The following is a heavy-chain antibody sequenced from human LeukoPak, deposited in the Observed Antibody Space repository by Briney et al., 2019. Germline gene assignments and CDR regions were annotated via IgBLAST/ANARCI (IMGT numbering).Heavy chain of an antibody. CDR3: ARDRGTWNDDGFDY. Sequence: PGGSLRLSCAASEFSVGSNYMTWVRQAPGKGLEWVSLIYSGGSTYYADSVKGRFTISRDNSKNTLYLQMNSLRAEDTAVYYCARDRGTWNDDGFDYWGQGTLVTVSS. J-gene: IGHJ4*02. D-gene: IGHD1-1*01. V-gene: IGHV3-66*01. CDR1: EFSVGSNY. CDR2: IYSGGST.